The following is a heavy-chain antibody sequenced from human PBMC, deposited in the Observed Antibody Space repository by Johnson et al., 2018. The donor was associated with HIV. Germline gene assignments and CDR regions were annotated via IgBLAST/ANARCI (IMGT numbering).Heavy chain of an antibody. D-gene: IGHD3-22*01. Sequence: LVASGGGLVKPGGSLRLSCAASGFTFSDYYMSWIRQAPGKGLEWVSGINWNGGTPGYADSVKGRFTISRDNAKNSLYLEMNSLRVEDTALYYCARATYYYDTSGYLTRPRAFDVWGLGTMVTVSS. J-gene: IGHJ3*01. CDR3: ARATYYYDTSGYLTRPRAFDV. CDR1: GFTFSDYY. CDR2: INWNGGTP. V-gene: IGHV3-20*04.